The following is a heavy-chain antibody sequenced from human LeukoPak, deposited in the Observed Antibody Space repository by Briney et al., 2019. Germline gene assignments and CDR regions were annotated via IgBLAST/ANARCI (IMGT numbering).Heavy chain of an antibody. J-gene: IGHJ4*02. D-gene: IGHD3-22*01. CDR1: GGSISSYH. CDR3: ARVFPPLEYYDSSGYYYFDY. V-gene: IGHV4-59*01. CDR2: IYYSGST. Sequence: SETLSLTCTVSGGSISSYHWGWIRQPPGKGLEWVGYIYYSGSTNYNPSLKSRVTISVDTSKNQFSLKLSSVTAADTAVYYCARVFPPLEYYDSSGYYYFDYWGQGTLVTVSS.